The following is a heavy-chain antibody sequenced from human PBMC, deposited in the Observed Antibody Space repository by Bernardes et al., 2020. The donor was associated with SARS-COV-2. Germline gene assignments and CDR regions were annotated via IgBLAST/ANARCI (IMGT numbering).Heavy chain of an antibody. V-gene: IGHV3-23*01. CDR3: ARIDEVTGRDY. Sequence: GGSLRLSCAASKFTFTSYAMTWVRQAPGKGLEWVSVISVTGATTYYADSVKGRFTISRDNSKNTLYLQMNSLRAEDTAVYYCARIDEVTGRDYWGQGTLVTVSS. J-gene: IGHJ4*02. D-gene: IGHD6-19*01. CDR2: ISVTGATT. CDR1: KFTFTSYA.